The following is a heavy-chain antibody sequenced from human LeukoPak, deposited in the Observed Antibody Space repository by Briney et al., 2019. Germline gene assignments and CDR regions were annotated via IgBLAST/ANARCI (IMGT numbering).Heavy chain of an antibody. D-gene: IGHD3-10*01. Sequence: GASVKVSCKASGYTFTNYAMHWVRQAPGQGLEWMGWISAYNGNTNYAQKLQGRVTMTTDTSTSTAYMELRSLRSDDTAVYYCARSPGRYGSGSYDDYWGQGTLVTVSS. CDR1: GYTFTNYA. V-gene: IGHV1-18*04. J-gene: IGHJ4*02. CDR2: ISAYNGNT. CDR3: ARSPGRYGSGSYDDY.